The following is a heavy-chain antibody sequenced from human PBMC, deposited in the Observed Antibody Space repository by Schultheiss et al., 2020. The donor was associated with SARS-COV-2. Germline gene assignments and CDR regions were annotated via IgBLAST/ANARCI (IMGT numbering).Heavy chain of an antibody. CDR3: ARRDKGYCNSYYCNYGAIDH. V-gene: IGHV4-61*05. D-gene: IGHD2-15*01. CDR2: IGDTGNT. Sequence: SETLSLTCALSGASFSGSFSGDFWAWFRQSPGRGLESIAYIGDTGNTGYNPSLNSRATISLDTSKNLLSLRLSSVTAADTAIYYCARRDKGYCNSYYCNYGAIDHWGQGTQVTVSS. CDR1: GASFSGSFSGDF. J-gene: IGHJ4*02.